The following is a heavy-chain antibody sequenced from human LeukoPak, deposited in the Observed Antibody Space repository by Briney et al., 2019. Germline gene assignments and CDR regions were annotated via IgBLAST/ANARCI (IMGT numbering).Heavy chain of an antibody. CDR2: IYHSGST. CDR1: GYSISSGYY. J-gene: IGHJ3*02. V-gene: IGHV4-38-2*02. Sequence: SETLSLTCIVSGYSISSGYYWGWLRQPPGKGLEWIGSIYHSGSTYYNPSLNSRVTISVDTSKNQFSLKLSSVTAADTAVYYCARDRERESSFDIWGQGTMVTVPS. D-gene: IGHD5-24*01. CDR3: ARDRERESSFDI.